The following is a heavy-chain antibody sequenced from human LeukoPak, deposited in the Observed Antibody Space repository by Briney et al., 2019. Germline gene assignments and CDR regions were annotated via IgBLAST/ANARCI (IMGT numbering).Heavy chain of an antibody. V-gene: IGHV1-8*01. Sequence: ASVKVSCRASGYTFTSYDINWVRQATGQGLEWMGWMNPNSGNTGYAQKFQGRVTMTRNTSIRTAYMELSSLRSEDTAVYYCARGYSGYDFFFNGRKYWFDPWGQGTLVTVSS. CDR1: GYTFTSYD. CDR2: MNPNSGNT. CDR3: ARGYSGYDFFFNGRKYWFDP. D-gene: IGHD5-12*01. J-gene: IGHJ5*02.